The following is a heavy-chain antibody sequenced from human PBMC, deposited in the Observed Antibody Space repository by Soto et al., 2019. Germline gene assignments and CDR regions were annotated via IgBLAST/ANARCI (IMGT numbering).Heavy chain of an antibody. Sequence: QVPLVQSGAEVKKPGASVKVSCKASGYTFTSYGISWVRQAPGQGLEWMGWISAYNGNTNYAQKLQGRVTMTTDTSTSTAYMELRSLRSDDTAVYYCARTGVPAAMSPYYYYYYYMDVWGKGTTVTVSS. CDR2: ISAYNGNT. CDR3: ARTGVPAAMSPYYYYYYYMDV. D-gene: IGHD2-2*01. J-gene: IGHJ6*03. CDR1: GYTFTSYG. V-gene: IGHV1-18*01.